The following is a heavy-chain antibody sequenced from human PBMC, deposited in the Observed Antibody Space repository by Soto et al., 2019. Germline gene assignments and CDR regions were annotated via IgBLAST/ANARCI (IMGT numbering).Heavy chain of an antibody. CDR3: ASEFLSRLDV. V-gene: IGHV3-30-3*01. D-gene: IGHD2-21*01. Sequence: AGSLRLSCAASEFTFSNYDMHWVRQAPGKGLEWVSVISYDGSKKNYADSVKGRFTISRDNSKNSLYLQMNSLRADDTAVYYCASEFLSRLDVWGQGTTVTVSS. CDR2: ISYDGSKK. J-gene: IGHJ6*02. CDR1: EFTFSNYD.